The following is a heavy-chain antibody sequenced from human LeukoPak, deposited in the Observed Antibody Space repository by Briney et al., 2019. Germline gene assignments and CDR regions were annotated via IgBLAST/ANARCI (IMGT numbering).Heavy chain of an antibody. D-gene: IGHD5-18*01. J-gene: IGHJ4*02. CDR2: IYSSGST. Sequence: SVTLSLTCTVSGGSISSYYWSWIRQPAGKGLEWIGRIYSSGSTIYNPSLKSRVTISVGPSKKQFSLKLSSVTASDTAVYYCATNGGYTSGYYFDSWGQGTLVTVSS. CDR3: ATNGGYTSGYYFDS. V-gene: IGHV4-4*07. CDR1: GGSISSYY.